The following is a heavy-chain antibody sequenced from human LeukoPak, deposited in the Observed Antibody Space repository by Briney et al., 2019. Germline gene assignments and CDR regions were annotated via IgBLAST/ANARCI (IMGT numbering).Heavy chain of an antibody. Sequence: SETLSLTCTVSCGSISSGGYYWSWIRQHPGEGLEWIGYIYYSGSTYYNPSLKSRVTISVDTSKNQFSLKLSSVTTADTAVYYCARRSDGFNWLDPWGQGTLVTVSS. CDR3: ARRSDGFNWLDP. V-gene: IGHV4-31*03. D-gene: IGHD5-24*01. CDR1: CGSISSGGYY. J-gene: IGHJ5*02. CDR2: IYYSGST.